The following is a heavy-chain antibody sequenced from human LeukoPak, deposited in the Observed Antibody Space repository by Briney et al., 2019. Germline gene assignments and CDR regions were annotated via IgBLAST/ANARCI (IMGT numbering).Heavy chain of an antibody. CDR1: GYTFTSYY. J-gene: IGHJ4*02. CDR3: AAEARSWYLGEYYFDY. D-gene: IGHD6-13*01. V-gene: IGHV1-46*01. Sequence: ASVKVSCKASGYTFTSYYMHWVRQAPGQGLEWMGIINPSGGSTSYAQKFQGRVTITRDMSTSTAYMELSSLRSEDTAVYYCAAEARSWYLGEYYFDYWGQGTLVTVSS. CDR2: INPSGGST.